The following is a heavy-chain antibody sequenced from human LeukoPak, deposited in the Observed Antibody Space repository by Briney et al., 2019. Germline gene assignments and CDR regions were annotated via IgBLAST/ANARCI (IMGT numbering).Heavy chain of an antibody. J-gene: IGHJ4*02. CDR3: ARAPGRVLRFLEWPDY. CDR1: GYTFTSYA. Sequence: ASVKVSCKASGYTFTSYAMNWVRQAPGQGLEWMGWINPNSGGTNYAQKFQGRVTMTRDTSISTAYMELRSLRSDDTAVYYCARAPGRVLRFLEWPDYWGQGTLVTVSS. V-gene: IGHV1-2*02. D-gene: IGHD3-3*01. CDR2: INPNSGGT.